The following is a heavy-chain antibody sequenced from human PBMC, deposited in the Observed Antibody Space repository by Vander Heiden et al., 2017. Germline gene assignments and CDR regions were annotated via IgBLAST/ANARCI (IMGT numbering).Heavy chain of an antibody. D-gene: IGHD1-20*01. CDR2: ISSSSSYI. CDR1: GFHFSSYS. J-gene: IGHJ4*02. CDR3: ARDRSEDNWNDVNFDY. Sequence: EVQMVEAGGGLVRPGGSLGLSCAACGFHFSSYSMNWVRQAPGKGLEWVSSISSSSSYIYYADSVKGRFTISRDNAKNSLYLQMNSLRAEDTAVYYCARDRSEDNWNDVNFDYWGQGTLVTVSS. V-gene: IGHV3-21*01.